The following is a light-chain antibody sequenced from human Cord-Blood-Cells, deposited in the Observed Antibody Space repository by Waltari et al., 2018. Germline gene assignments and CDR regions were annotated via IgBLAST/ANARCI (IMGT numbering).Light chain of an antibody. J-gene: IGLJ3*02. CDR1: SSNIGSNT. V-gene: IGLV1-44*01. CDR2: SNN. CDR3: VAWDDSLNGPG. Sequence: QSVLTQPPSASGTPGQRVTISCSGSSSNIGSNTVNWYQQLPGTAPKLHIYSNNQRPSGVPDRFSGSKSGTSASLAISGLQSEDEADYYCVAWDDSLNGPGFGGGTKLTVL.